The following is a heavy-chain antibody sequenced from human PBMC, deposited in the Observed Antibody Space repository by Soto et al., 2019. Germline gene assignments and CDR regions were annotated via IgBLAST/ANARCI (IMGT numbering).Heavy chain of an antibody. Sequence: QVQLQESGPGLVKPSETLSLTCTVSGGSISSYYWSWIRQPPGKGLEWIGYIYYSGSTNYKPSLKSGVTISVDTSKNQFTLKLSSVTAADTAVYYCARRYGGTLDSWGQGTLVTVSS. D-gene: IGHD4-17*01. J-gene: IGHJ4*02. CDR1: GGSISSYY. CDR2: IYYSGST. CDR3: ARRYGGTLDS. V-gene: IGHV4-59*08.